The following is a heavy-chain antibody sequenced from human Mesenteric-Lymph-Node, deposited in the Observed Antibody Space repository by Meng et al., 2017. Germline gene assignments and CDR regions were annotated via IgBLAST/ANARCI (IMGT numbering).Heavy chain of an antibody. V-gene: IGHV4-39*07. J-gene: IGHJ5*02. CDR2: IYYSGST. D-gene: IGHD3-22*01. CDR3: AREVFVYYDSSGYTSHNWFDP. CDR1: GGSISSSSYY. Sequence: GSLRLSCTVSGGSISSSSYYWGWIRQPPGKGLEWIGSIYYSGSTYYNPSLKSRVTISVDTSKNQFSLKLSSVTAADTAVYYCAREVFVYYDSSGYTSHNWFDPWGQGTLVTVSS.